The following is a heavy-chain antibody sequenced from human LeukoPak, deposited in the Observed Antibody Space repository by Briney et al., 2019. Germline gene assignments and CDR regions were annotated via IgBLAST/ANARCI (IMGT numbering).Heavy chain of an antibody. J-gene: IGHJ6*03. D-gene: IGHD3-10*01. Sequence: ASVKVSCKVSGYTLTELSMHWVRQAPGKGLEWMGGFDPEDGETINAQKFQGRGTMTEDTSTDTDYMELSSLRSEDTDVYYCATSSLTILTRGSGSYYRVPYYYYYMDVWGKGTTVTISS. V-gene: IGHV1-24*01. CDR1: GYTLTELS. CDR3: ATSSLTILTRGSGSYYRVPYYYYYMDV. CDR2: FDPEDGET.